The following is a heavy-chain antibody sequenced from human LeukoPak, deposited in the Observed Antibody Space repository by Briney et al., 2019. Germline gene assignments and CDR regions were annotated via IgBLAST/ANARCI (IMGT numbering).Heavy chain of an antibody. CDR1: GYTFTSYA. Sequence: ASVKVSCKASGYTFTSYAMNWVRQAPGQGLEWMGWMNPNSGNTGYAQKFQGRVTMTRNTSISTAYMELSSLRSEDTAVYYCARSPDSYYGPAGNDYWGQGTLVTVSS. J-gene: IGHJ4*02. V-gene: IGHV1-8*02. CDR3: ARSPDSYYGPAGNDY. CDR2: MNPNSGNT. D-gene: IGHD6-13*01.